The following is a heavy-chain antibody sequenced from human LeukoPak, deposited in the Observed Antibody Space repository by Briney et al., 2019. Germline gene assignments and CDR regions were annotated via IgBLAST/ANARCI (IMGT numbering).Heavy chain of an antibody. J-gene: IGHJ5*02. CDR3: ARAYSSSRFNWFDP. V-gene: IGHV4-4*07. CDR1: GGSISSYY. Sequence: PSETLSLTCTDSGGSISSYYWSWIRQPAGKGLEWIGRIYTSGSTNYNPSLKSRVTMSVDTSKNQFSLKLSSVTAADTAVYYCARAYSSSRFNWFDPWGQGTLVTVSS. CDR2: IYTSGST. D-gene: IGHD6-13*01.